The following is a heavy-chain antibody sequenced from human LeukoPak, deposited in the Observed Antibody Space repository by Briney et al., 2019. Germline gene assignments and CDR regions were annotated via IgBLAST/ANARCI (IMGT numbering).Heavy chain of an antibody. CDR1: GFTFSRFW. J-gene: IGHJ4*02. D-gene: IGHD1-26*01. CDR3: ARDRVGTTFDY. Sequence: GGSLRLSCAASGFTFSRFWMNWVRQAPGKGLEWVSSITSGSSYIYYADSVKGRFTISRDNAKNSLYLQMNSLRAEDTAVYYCARDRVGTTFDYWGQGTLVTVSS. V-gene: IGHV3-21*01. CDR2: ITSGSSYI.